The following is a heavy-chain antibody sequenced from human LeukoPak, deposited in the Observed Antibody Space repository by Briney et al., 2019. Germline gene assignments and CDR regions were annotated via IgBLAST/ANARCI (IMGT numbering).Heavy chain of an antibody. Sequence: GGPLRLSCAASGFTFSSYWMSWVRQAPGKGLEWVAFIRYDGSDKYYADSVKGRFTISRDNSKNTLYLQMNSLRAEDTAVYYCAKDLTTVTTQGDYWGQGTLVTVSS. CDR2: IRYDGSDK. CDR1: GFTFSSYW. J-gene: IGHJ4*02. D-gene: IGHD4-17*01. V-gene: IGHV3-30*02. CDR3: AKDLTTVTTQGDY.